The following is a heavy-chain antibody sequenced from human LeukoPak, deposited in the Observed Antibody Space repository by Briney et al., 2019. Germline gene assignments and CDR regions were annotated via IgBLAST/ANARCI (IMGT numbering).Heavy chain of an antibody. CDR2: IYYSGST. D-gene: IGHD5-18*01. V-gene: IGHV4-31*03. CDR3: ARDGSGLWSTPHFDY. J-gene: IGHJ4*02. Sequence: SETLSLTCTVSGGSISSGGYYWSWIRQHPGKGLEWIGYIYYSGSTYYNPSLKSRVTISVDKSKNQFSLKLSSVTAADTAVYYCARDGSGLWSTPHFDYWGQGTLVTVSS. CDR1: GGSISSGGYY.